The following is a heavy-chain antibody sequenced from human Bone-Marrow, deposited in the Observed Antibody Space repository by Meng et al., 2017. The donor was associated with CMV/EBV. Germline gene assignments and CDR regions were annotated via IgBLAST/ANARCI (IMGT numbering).Heavy chain of an antibody. CDR2: IYYSGST. CDR1: GGSISSYY. J-gene: IGHJ6*02. D-gene: IGHD2-21*01. V-gene: IGHV4-59*01. CDR3: AREVAPWSYYYGMDV. Sequence: SETLSLTCTVSGGSISSYYWSWIRQPPGKGLEWIGYIYYSGSTNYNPSLKSRVTISVDTSKTQFSLKLSSVTAADTAVYYCAREVAPWSYYYGMDVWGQGTTVTGSS.